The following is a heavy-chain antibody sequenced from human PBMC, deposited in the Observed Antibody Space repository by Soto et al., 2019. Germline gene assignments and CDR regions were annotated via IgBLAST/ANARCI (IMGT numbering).Heavy chain of an antibody. CDR1: GFTFSSYS. J-gene: IGHJ6*03. CDR2: ISSSSSTI. V-gene: IGHV3-48*01. Sequence: GGSLRLSCAASGFTFSSYSMNWVRQAPGKGLEWVSYISSSSSTIYYADSVKGRFTISRDNAKNSLYLQMNSLRAEDTAVYYCARDTYCSGGSCPYYYYYTDVWGKGTTVTVSS. CDR3: ARDTYCSGGSCPYYYYYTDV. D-gene: IGHD2-15*01.